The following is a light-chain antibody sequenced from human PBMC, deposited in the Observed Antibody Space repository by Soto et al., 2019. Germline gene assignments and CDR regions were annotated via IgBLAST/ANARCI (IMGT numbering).Light chain of an antibody. CDR2: STS. CDR1: QSFSSD. J-gene: IGKJ4*01. V-gene: IGKV3-15*01. Sequence: EIVMTQSPATLSVSPGERATLSCRASQSFSSDLAWYQHKPGQAPRLLIYSTSTRATGVPDRFSGSGSGTEFTLTISSLQSEDFAVYYCQPYNKWPLTFGGGTKVETK. CDR3: QPYNKWPLT.